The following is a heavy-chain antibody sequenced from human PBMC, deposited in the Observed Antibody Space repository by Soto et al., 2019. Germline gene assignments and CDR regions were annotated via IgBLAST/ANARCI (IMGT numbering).Heavy chain of an antibody. CDR1: GYSFTSYW. CDR2: IYPGDSDT. CDR3: ARREGAAAYYYGMDV. V-gene: IGHV5-51*01. Sequence: KISCKGSGYSFTSYWIGWVRQMPGKGLEWMGIIYPGDSDTRYSPSFQGQVTISADKSISTAYLQWSSLKASDTAMYYCARREGAAAYYYGMDVWGQGTTVTVSS. D-gene: IGHD6-13*01. J-gene: IGHJ6*02.